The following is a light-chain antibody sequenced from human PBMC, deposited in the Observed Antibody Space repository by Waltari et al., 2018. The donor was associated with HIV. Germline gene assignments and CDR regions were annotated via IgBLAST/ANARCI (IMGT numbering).Light chain of an antibody. CDR3: QQYQDWPRT. CDR1: QSVRSN. CDR2: GAS. V-gene: IGKV3-15*01. Sequence: EIVMTQSPATLSVSPGERATLSCRASQSVRSNLAWYQQKPGQAPRLLIYGASARATGIPARFSGSGSGTEFTLTISSLQSEDLAVYYCQQYQDWPRTFGQGTKLEIK. J-gene: IGKJ2*01.